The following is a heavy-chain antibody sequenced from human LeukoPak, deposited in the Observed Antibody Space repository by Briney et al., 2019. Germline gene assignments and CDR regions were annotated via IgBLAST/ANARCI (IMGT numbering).Heavy chain of an antibody. V-gene: IGHV3-23*01. CDR1: GCTLSNYP. CDR2: ISGSGGST. J-gene: IGHJ4*02. D-gene: IGHD6-13*01. Sequence: GGSLRLSCAASGCTLSNYPMSWVRQAPGQGLEWVSAISGSGGSTYYADSVKRRFTISRDNSKNTLYLQMNSLRAEDTAVYYCARDVRRNNSSHIDCWGQGALVTVSS. CDR3: ARDVRRNNSSHIDC.